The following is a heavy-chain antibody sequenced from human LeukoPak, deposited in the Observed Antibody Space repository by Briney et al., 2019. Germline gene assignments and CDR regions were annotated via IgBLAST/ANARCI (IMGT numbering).Heavy chain of an antibody. CDR2: ISGSGGTT. D-gene: IGHD3-10*01. Sequence: GGSLRLSCAASGFTFSSYAMSWVRQAPGKGLEWVSVISGSGGTTYNADSLKGRFTISRDNSKNTLYLQMSSLRAEDTAIYYCARDFMKGRRQTYANWFDPWGQGTQVTVFS. V-gene: IGHV3-23*01. CDR3: ARDFMKGRRQTYANWFDP. CDR1: GFTFSSYA. J-gene: IGHJ5*02.